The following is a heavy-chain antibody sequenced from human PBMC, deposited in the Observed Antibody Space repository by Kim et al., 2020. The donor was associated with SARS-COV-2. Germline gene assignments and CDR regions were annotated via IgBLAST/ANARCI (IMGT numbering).Heavy chain of an antibody. D-gene: IGHD6-13*01. Sequence: SETLSLTCAVYGGSFSGYYWSWIRQPPGKGLEWIGEINHSGSTNYNPSLKSRVTISVDTSKNQFSLKLSSVTAADTAVYYCARGRTIAAAGKRRYYYGMDVWSKGTTVTVSS. V-gene: IGHV4-34*01. CDR3: ARGRTIAAAGKRRYYYGMDV. CDR2: INHSGST. J-gene: IGHJ6*04. CDR1: GGSFSGYY.